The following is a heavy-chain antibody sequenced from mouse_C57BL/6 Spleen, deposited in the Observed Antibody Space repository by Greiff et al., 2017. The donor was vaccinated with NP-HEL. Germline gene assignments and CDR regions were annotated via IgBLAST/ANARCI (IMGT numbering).Heavy chain of an antibody. CDR1: GYTFTSYG. Sequence: VQLQQSGAELARPGASVKLSCKASGYTFTSYGISWVKQRTGQGLEWIGEIYPRSGNTYYNEKFKGKATLTADKSSSTAYMELRSLTSEDSAVYFCARLFYYGNYDYYAMDYWGQGTSVTVSS. CDR3: ARLFYYGNYDYYAMDY. CDR2: IYPRSGNT. D-gene: IGHD2-1*01. V-gene: IGHV1-81*01. J-gene: IGHJ4*01.